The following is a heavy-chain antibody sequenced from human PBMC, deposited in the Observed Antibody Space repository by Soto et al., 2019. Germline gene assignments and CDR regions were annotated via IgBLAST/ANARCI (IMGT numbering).Heavy chain of an antibody. J-gene: IGHJ3*02. CDR2: IYYSGST. D-gene: IGHD3-22*01. Sequence: SETLSLTCTVSGGSVSSGSYYWSWILQPPGKGLEWIGYIYYSGSTNYNPSLKSRVTISVDTSKNQFSLKLSSVTAADTAVYYCARDSGDYYYDSSGYRNDASDIWGQGTMVTVSS. CDR3: ARDSGDYYYDSSGYRNDASDI. V-gene: IGHV4-61*01. CDR1: GGSVSSGSYY.